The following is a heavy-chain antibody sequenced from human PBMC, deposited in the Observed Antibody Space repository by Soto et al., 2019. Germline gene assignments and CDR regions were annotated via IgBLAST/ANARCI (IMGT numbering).Heavy chain of an antibody. J-gene: IGHJ4*02. Sequence: GGSLRLSCAASGFTFSTYSMNWVRQAPGKGLEWVSYISSSSSTIFYTDSVKGRFTISRDNAKNSLFLQMNSLRAEDTAVYYCARDGDGYISPPFDYWGRGTLVTVSS. CDR3: ARDGDGYISPPFDY. V-gene: IGHV3-48*04. D-gene: IGHD2-21*01. CDR1: GFTFSTYS. CDR2: ISSSSSTI.